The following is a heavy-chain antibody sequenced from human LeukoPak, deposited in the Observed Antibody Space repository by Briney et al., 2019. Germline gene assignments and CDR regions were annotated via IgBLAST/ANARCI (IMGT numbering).Heavy chain of an antibody. CDR3: ARRPTRPLTYYFDY. CDR1: GFTFNIYE. V-gene: IGHV3-48*03. CDR2: IDGSGNSI. D-gene: IGHD4/OR15-4a*01. J-gene: IGHJ4*02. Sequence: GGSLRLSCAASGFTFNIYEFNWVRQAPGKGLEWLSYIDGSGNSIYYADSVKGRFTISRDNAKNSLYLQMNSLRAEDTAVYYCARRPTRPLTYYFDYWGQGTLVTVSS.